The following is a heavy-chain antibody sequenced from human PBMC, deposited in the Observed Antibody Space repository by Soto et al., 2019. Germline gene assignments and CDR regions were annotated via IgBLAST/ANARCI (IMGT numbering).Heavy chain of an antibody. CDR1: GFTFSDYW. Sequence: EVQLVESGGGLVQPGGSLRLSCAASGFTFSDYWMHWVRQAPGKGLVWVSRINSDGSSTFYADSVKGRFTISRYNAKNTLYLQMNSLRAEDTAVYYCASSLLTPFDYWGQGTLVTVSS. CDR3: ASSLLTPFDY. J-gene: IGHJ4*02. CDR2: INSDGSST. V-gene: IGHV3-74*01. D-gene: IGHD7-27*01.